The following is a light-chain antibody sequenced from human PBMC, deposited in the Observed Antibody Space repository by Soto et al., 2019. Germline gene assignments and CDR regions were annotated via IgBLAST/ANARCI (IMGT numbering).Light chain of an antibody. V-gene: IGLV2-14*01. Sequence: QSALTQPASVSGSPGQSITISCTGTSSDVGGYNYVSWYQQHPGKAPKLMIYDVSNRPSGVSNRFSGSKSGNTASLTISGLHAEDEADYFCSSYRSSSPPYVFGTWTKLTVL. CDR1: SSDVGGYNY. J-gene: IGLJ1*01. CDR2: DVS. CDR3: SSYRSSSPPYV.